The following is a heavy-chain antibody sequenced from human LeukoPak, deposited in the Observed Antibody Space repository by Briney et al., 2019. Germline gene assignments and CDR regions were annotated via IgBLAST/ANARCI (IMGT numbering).Heavy chain of an antibody. D-gene: IGHD3-10*01. V-gene: IGHV1-69*13. J-gene: IGHJ3*02. Sequence: SVKVSGKASGGTFSSYAISWVRQAPRQGLEWMGGIIPIFGTANYAQKFQGRVTITADESTSTAYMELSSLRSEDTAVYYCARGAPLKRIIMVRGDANVFDIWGQGTMVTVSS. CDR3: ARGAPLKRIIMVRGDANVFDI. CDR2: IIPIFGTA. CDR1: GGTFSSYA.